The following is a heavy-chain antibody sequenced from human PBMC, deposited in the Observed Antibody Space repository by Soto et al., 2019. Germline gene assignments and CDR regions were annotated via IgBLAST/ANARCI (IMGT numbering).Heavy chain of an antibody. D-gene: IGHD6-19*01. CDR3: ARRGSSGWYCDY. J-gene: IGHJ4*02. CDR2: INHSGST. Sequence: SETLSLTSAVYGGSFSGYYWSWIRQPPGKGLEWIGEINHSGSTNYNPSLKSRVTISVDTSKNQFSLKLSSVTAADTAVYYCARRGSSGWYCDYWGQGTLVTVSS. CDR1: GGSFSGYY. V-gene: IGHV4-34*01.